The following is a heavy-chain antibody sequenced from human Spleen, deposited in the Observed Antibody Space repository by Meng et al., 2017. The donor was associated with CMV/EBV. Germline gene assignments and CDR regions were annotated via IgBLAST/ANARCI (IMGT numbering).Heavy chain of an antibody. CDR2: IYYSGST. Sequence: SETLSLTCTVSGGSISNHYWNWIRQPPGKGLEWIGYIYYSGSTNHNPSLKSRVTISLDTSKNQFSLKLSSVTAADTAVYYCARGGLGYFDYWGQGTLVTVSS. J-gene: IGHJ4*02. CDR3: ARGGLGYFDY. D-gene: IGHD5/OR15-5a*01. CDR1: GGSISNHY. V-gene: IGHV4-59*11.